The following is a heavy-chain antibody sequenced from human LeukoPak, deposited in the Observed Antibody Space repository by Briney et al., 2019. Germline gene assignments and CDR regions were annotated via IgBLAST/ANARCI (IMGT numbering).Heavy chain of an antibody. D-gene: IGHD2-2*01. Sequence: ASVKVSCKASGGTFSSYAISWVRQAPGQGLEWMGGIIPIFGTANYAQKFQGRVTITTDESTSTAYMELSSLRSEDTAVYYCARSRYRPKYPYYYMDVWGKGTTVTVSS. CDR2: IIPIFGTA. J-gene: IGHJ6*03. CDR1: GGTFSSYA. CDR3: ARSRYRPKYPYYYMDV. V-gene: IGHV1-69*05.